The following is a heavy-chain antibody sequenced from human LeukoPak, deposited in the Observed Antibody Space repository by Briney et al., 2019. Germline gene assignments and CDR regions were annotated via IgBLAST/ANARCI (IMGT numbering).Heavy chain of an antibody. Sequence: GGSLRLSCAASGFTFSSYWMHWVRQAPGKGLVWVSRINSDGSSTSYADSVKGRFTISRDNAKNTLYLQMSSLTVDDTALYYCAKKKWEPSVHDAFDIWGQGTMVTVSS. CDR3: AKKKWEPSVHDAFDI. CDR1: GFTFSSYW. V-gene: IGHV3-74*01. CDR2: INSDGSST. D-gene: IGHD1-26*01. J-gene: IGHJ3*02.